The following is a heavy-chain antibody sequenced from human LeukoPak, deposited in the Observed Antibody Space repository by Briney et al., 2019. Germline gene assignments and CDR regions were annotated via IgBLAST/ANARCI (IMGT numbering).Heavy chain of an antibody. D-gene: IGHD6-13*01. CDR2: MNPNSGNT. Sequence: ASVKVSCKASGYTFTSYDINWVRQATGQGLEWMGWMNPNSGNTGYAQKFRGRVTMTRNTSISTAYMELSSLRSEDTAVYYCARVVSRSSSWSIYYYYYMDVWGKGTTVTVSS. CDR3: ARVVSRSSSWSIYYYYYMDV. J-gene: IGHJ6*03. V-gene: IGHV1-8*01. CDR1: GYTFTSYD.